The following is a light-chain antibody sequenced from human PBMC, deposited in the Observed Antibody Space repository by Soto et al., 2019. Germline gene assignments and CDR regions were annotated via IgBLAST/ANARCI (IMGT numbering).Light chain of an antibody. CDR2: LNN. CDR1: SSNIGSET. V-gene: IGLV1-44*01. CDR3: ATWDDSLKRVV. J-gene: IGLJ2*01. Sequence: QSVLTQPPSXXGXXXXXXXISCSGSSSNIGSETVNWYQHLPGTAPKLLIYLNNQRPSGVPDRFSGSKSDTSASLAISGLQSEDEADYYCATWDDSLKRVVFGGGTKLTVL.